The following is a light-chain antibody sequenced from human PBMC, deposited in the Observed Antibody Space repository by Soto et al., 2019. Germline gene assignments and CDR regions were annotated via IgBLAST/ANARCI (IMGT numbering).Light chain of an antibody. V-gene: IGKV1-5*01. CDR3: QHYNSYSEA. Sequence: DIQMTQSPSTLSASVGDRVTITCRASENINRWLAWYQQKPGKAPDLLIYDASTLESGVPSRFSGSGSGTEFTLTISSLQPDDFATYYCQHYNSYSEAFGQGTKVDIK. CDR2: DAS. J-gene: IGKJ1*01. CDR1: ENINRW.